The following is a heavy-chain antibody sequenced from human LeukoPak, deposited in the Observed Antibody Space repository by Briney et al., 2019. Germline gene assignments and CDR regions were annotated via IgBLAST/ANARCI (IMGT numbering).Heavy chain of an antibody. CDR3: ASKVGATFDY. V-gene: IGHV4-39*01. CDR2: IYYSGST. CDR1: GGSISSSSYY. D-gene: IGHD1-26*01. J-gene: IGHJ4*02. Sequence: SETLSLTCTVSGGSISSSSYYWRWIRQPPGKGLEWIGSIYYSGSTYYNPSLKSRVTISVDTSKNQFSLKLSSVTAADTAVYYCASKVGATFDYWGQGTLVTVSS.